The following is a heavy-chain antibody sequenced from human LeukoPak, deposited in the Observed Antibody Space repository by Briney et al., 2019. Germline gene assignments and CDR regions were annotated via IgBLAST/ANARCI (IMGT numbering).Heavy chain of an antibody. CDR2: IIPIFGTA. CDR3: ARLNTAMANFDY. Sequence: SVKVSCKASGGTFSSYAISWVRQAPGQGLEWMGGIIPIFGTANYAQKFQGRVTITTDVSTSTAYMELSSLRSEDTAVYYCARLNTAMANFDYWGQGTLVTVSS. D-gene: IGHD5-18*01. J-gene: IGHJ4*02. V-gene: IGHV1-69*05. CDR1: GGTFSSYA.